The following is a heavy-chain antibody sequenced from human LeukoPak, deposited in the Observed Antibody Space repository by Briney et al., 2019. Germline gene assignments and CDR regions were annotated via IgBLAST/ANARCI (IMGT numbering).Heavy chain of an antibody. CDR3: ARGAYSSGWLFDY. D-gene: IGHD6-19*01. CDR2: LYSGGNT. V-gene: IGHV3-66*01. Sequence: PGGSLRLSCAASGFTVSSNYMTWVRQTPGKGLEWLSLLYSGGNTYYAGSVKDRFIISRDNSKNTLYLQMNTLRAEDTAVYYCARGAYSSGWLFDYWGQGTLVTVSS. J-gene: IGHJ4*02. CDR1: GFTVSSNY.